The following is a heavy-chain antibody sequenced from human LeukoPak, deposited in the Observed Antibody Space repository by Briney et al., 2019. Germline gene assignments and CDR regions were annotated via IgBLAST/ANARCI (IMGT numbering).Heavy chain of an antibody. D-gene: IGHD6-19*01. V-gene: IGHV3-7*01. CDR3: ARVSSSGWDYYYYYYMDV. J-gene: IGHJ6*03. Sequence: GGSLRLSCAASGFIFTSYWMTWVRQAPGKGLEWVANIKQDGSEKYYVDSVKGRFTISGDNAKNSLYLQMNSLRADDTAVYYCARVSSSGWDYYYYYYMDVWGKGTTVTVSS. CDR2: IKQDGSEK. CDR1: GFIFTSYW.